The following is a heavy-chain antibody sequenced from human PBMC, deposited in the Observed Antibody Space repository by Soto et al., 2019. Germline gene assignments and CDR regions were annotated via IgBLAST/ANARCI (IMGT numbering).Heavy chain of an antibody. CDR2: IYWDDAK. Sequence: QSGPTLVNPTQTLTLTCTFSGFSLNTRGVGVGWIRQPPGKALEWLTLIYWDDAKEYSPSLKSRLTITKDTSKNQVVLIMTNMDPVDTATYYCVHKGEGDRILDFWGQGDLVTVSS. CDR3: VHKGEGDRILDF. D-gene: IGHD3-16*01. J-gene: IGHJ4*02. V-gene: IGHV2-5*02. CDR1: GFSLNTRGVG.